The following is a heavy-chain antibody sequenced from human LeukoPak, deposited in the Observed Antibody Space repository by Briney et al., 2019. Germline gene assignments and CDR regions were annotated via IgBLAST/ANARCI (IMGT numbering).Heavy chain of an antibody. CDR2: IYGGGNI. J-gene: IGHJ2*01. CDR1: GFTVSSNY. CDR3: ARDRVTTLNWYFDL. D-gene: IGHD4-17*01. Sequence: GGSLRLSCAASGFTVSSNYMNWVRQAPGKGLEWVSVIYGGGNIYYADSVKGRFTISRDNSKNTLYLQMNSLKTEDTAVYYCARDRVTTLNWYFDLWGRGTLVTVSS. V-gene: IGHV3-53*01.